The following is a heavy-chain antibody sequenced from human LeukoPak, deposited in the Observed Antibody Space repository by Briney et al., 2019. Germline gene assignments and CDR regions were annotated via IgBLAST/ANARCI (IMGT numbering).Heavy chain of an antibody. CDR3: ARWVALLSGYYYYYYMDV. Sequence: SETLSLTCAVYGGCFSSYYWSWIRQPPGKGLEWIGGIKDSGGTNCNPSLKSRVTISVDTSKNKFSLKLSSVTAADTAVYYCARWVALLSGYYYYYYMDVWGKGTTVTVSS. CDR2: IKDSGGT. J-gene: IGHJ6*03. V-gene: IGHV4-34*01. D-gene: IGHD2-15*01. CDR1: GGCFSSYY.